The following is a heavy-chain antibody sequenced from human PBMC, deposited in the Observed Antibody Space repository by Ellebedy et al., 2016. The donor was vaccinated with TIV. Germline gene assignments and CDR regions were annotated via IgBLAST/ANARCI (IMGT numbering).Heavy chain of an antibody. J-gene: IGHJ5*02. V-gene: IGHV3-7*01. Sequence: GESLKISCAASGFNFSSYWMAWVRQAPGEGLEWVAKIRQEGDEIYYVESVKGRFTISRDNAKNSLFLQMNSLRVEDTAVYYCARRASYGDYAVQVNPWFDPWGQGTLVTVSS. CDR1: GFNFSSYW. D-gene: IGHD4-17*01. CDR3: ARRASYGDYAVQVNPWFDP. CDR2: IRQEGDEI.